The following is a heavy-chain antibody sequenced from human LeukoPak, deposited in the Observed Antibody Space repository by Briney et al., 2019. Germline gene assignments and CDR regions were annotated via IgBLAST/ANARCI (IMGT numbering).Heavy chain of an antibody. CDR1: GFTLDDNA. J-gene: IGHJ4*02. V-gene: IGHV3-9*01. D-gene: IGHD4/OR15-4a*01. CDR2: ISWNSGSI. Sequence: GGSLRLSCAASGFTLDDNAMPWVRQAPGKGLEWVSLISWNSGSIGYADSVKGRFNISRDNAKNSLYLQMNSLRAEDTAFYYCAKARVQKLVLDHWGQGPLVTVSS. CDR3: AKARVQKLVLDH.